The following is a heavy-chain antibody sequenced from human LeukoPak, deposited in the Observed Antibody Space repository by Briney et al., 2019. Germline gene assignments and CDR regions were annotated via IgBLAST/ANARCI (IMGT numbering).Heavy chain of an antibody. V-gene: IGHV3-23*01. D-gene: IGHD3-22*01. J-gene: IGHJ4*02. Sequence: TGGSLRLSCAASGFTFSNYGMSWVRQAPGKGLEWVSAIRGGGGSTYYADSVKGRFTLSRDNPKNTLYLQMNDLRAEDTAVYYCAKGHGDASGYYYFDYWGQGTLVTVSS. CDR3: AKGHGDASGYYYFDY. CDR2: IRGGGGST. CDR1: GFTFSNYG.